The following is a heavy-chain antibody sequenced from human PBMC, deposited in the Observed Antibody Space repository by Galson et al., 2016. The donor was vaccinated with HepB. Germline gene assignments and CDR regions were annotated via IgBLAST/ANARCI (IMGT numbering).Heavy chain of an antibody. V-gene: IGHV3-30*03. J-gene: IGHJ3*02. CDR2: ISYDGSNK. Sequence: SLRLSCAASGITFSRYAMHWVRQAPGKGLEWVAVISYDGSNKYYADSVKGRFTISRDNSKNTLYLQMNSLRAEDTAVYYCASLRSGSYAFDIWGQGTMVTVSS. CDR3: ASLRSGSYAFDI. CDR1: GITFSRYA. D-gene: IGHD3-16*01.